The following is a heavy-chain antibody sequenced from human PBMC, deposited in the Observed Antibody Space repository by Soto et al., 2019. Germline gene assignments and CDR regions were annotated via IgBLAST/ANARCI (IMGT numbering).Heavy chain of an antibody. CDR1: GGSISSYY. V-gene: IGHV4-59*01. CDR3: ARESGYCSSTSCSSTYYYGMDV. CDR2: IYYSGST. Sequence: QVQLQESGPGLVKPSETLSLTCTVSGGSISSYYWSWIRQPPGKGLEWIGYIYYSGSTNYNPSLKRRVTISVDTSKNQFSLKLSSVTAADTAVYYCARESGYCSSTSCSSTYYYGMDVWGQGTTVTVSS. J-gene: IGHJ6*02. D-gene: IGHD2-2*01.